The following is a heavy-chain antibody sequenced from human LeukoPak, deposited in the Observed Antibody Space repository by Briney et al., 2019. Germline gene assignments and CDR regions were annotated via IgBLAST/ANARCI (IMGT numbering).Heavy chain of an antibody. CDR3: ARGRGYDSSGYQYYFDY. CDR2: INPNSGGT. CDR1: GYTFTGYY. J-gene: IGHJ4*02. Sequence: ASVKVSCKASGYTFTGYYMHWVRQAPGQGLEWMGWINPNSGGTNYAQKFQGRVTMTRDTSISTAYMELSRLRSDDTAVYYCARGRGYDSSGYQYYFDYWGQGTLVTVSS. V-gene: IGHV1-2*02. D-gene: IGHD3-22*01.